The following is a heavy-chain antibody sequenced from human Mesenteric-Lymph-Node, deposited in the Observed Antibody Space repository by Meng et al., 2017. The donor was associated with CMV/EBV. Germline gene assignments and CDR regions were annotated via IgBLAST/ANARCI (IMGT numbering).Heavy chain of an antibody. CDR1: GGPISSYY. CDR2: IYDSGST. Sequence: GSLRLSCTVSGGPISSYYWSWIRQPPGKGLEWIGYIYDSGSTNYNPSLKSRVTISVDTSKNPFSLKLCSVTAADTAVYYCARVTPRKCTNGVCYTPYYFDYWGQGTLVTVSS. D-gene: IGHD2-8*01. J-gene: IGHJ4*02. V-gene: IGHV4-59*01. CDR3: ARVTPRKCTNGVCYTPYYFDY.